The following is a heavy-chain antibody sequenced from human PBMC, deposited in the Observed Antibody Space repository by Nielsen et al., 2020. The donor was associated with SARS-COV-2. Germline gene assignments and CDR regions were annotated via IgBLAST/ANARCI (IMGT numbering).Heavy chain of an antibody. V-gene: IGHV3-23*01. CDR3: ARDREEWLQFTYYYFDY. CDR1: GFTFSSYA. D-gene: IGHD5-24*01. J-gene: IGHJ4*02. CDR2: ISGSGGST. Sequence: GESLKISCAASGFTFSSYAMSWVRQAPGKGLEWVSAISGSGGSTYYADSVKGRFTISRDNSKNTLYLQMNSLRAEDTAVYYCARDREEWLQFTYYYFDYWGQGTLVTVSS.